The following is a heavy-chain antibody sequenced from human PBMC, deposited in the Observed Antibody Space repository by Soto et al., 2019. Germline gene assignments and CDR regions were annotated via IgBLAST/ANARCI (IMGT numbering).Heavy chain of an antibody. V-gene: IGHV4-34*01. CDR1: GGSFSGYY. J-gene: IGHJ4*02. D-gene: IGHD3-9*01. Sequence: SETLSLTCAVYGGSFSGYYWSWIRQPPGKGLGWIGEINHSGSTNYNPSLKSRVTISVDTSKNQFSLKLSSVTAADTAVYYCARGGPYDILTGYYFWGQGTLVTVSS. CDR2: INHSGST. CDR3: ARGGPYDILTGYYF.